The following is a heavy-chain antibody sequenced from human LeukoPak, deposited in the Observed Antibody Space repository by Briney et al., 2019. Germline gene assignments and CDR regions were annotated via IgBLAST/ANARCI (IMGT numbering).Heavy chain of an antibody. CDR2: INHSGST. CDR3: ARGPSIAARYDAFDI. J-gene: IGHJ3*02. Sequence: SETLSLTCAVYRGSFSGYYWNWIRQPPGRGLEWIGEINHSGSTNYNPSLKSRVTISVDTSKNQFSLKLGSVTAADTAVYYCARGPSIAARYDAFDIWGQGTMVTVSS. D-gene: IGHD6-6*01. CDR1: RGSFSGYY. V-gene: IGHV4-34*01.